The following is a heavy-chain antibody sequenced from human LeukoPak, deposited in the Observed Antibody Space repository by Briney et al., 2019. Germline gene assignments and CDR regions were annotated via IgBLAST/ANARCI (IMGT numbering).Heavy chain of an antibody. Sequence: ASVKVSCKASGYTFTGYYMHWVRQAPGQGLEWMGWINPNSGGTNYAQKFQGWVTMTRDTSISTAYMELSRLRSDDTAVYYCARAPPGSLVVPAAKRPWYFDLWGRGTLVIVSS. CDR1: GYTFTGYY. CDR3: ARAPPGSLVVPAAKRPWYFDL. J-gene: IGHJ2*01. V-gene: IGHV1-2*04. D-gene: IGHD2-2*01. CDR2: INPNSGGT.